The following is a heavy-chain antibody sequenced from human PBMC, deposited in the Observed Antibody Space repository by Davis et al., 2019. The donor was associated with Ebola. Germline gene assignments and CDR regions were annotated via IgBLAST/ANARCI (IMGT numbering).Heavy chain of an antibody. D-gene: IGHD6-13*01. V-gene: IGHV3-43D*04. Sequence: WGSLRLSCAASGFTFDDYAMHWVRQAPGKGLEWVSLISWDGGSTYYADSVKGRFTISRDNSKNSLYLQMNSLRAEDTALYYCAKEAGRYSSSRYFQHWGQGTLVTVSS. CDR1: GFTFDDYA. CDR2: ISWDGGST. J-gene: IGHJ1*01. CDR3: AKEAGRYSSSRYFQH.